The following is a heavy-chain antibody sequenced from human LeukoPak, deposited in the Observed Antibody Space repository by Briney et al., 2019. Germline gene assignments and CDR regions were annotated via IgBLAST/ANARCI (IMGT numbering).Heavy chain of an antibody. J-gene: IGHJ6*02. D-gene: IGHD3-10*01. CDR3: ARDAGGSGRHYYYGMDV. CDR2: IYYSGST. CDR1: GGSISSYY. Sequence: SGTLSLTRTVSGGSISSYYWSWIRQPPGKGLEWIGHIYYSGSTNYNPPLKSRVTISVDTSKNQFSLKLSSVTAADTAVYYCARDAGGSGRHYYYGMDVWGQGTTVTVSS. V-gene: IGHV4-59*01.